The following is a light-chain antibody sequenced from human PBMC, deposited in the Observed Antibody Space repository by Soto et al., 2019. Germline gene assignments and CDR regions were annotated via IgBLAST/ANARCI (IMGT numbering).Light chain of an antibody. V-gene: IGKV1-5*03. CDR1: QTISSW. CDR2: KAS. Sequence: NPMAPSPSTLSGTVGNSFTITCRAIQTISSWLAWYQQKPGKAPKLLIYKASTLKSGVPSRFSGSGSGTEFTLTIASLQPDDFATYYCQQYESYSGTFGQGTKVDI. J-gene: IGKJ1*01. CDR3: QQYESYSGT.